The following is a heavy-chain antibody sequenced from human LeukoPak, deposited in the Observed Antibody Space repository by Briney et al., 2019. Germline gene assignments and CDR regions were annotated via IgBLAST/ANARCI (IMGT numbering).Heavy chain of an antibody. D-gene: IGHD5-18*01. V-gene: IGHV4-39*07. CDR2: IYYSGST. Sequence: SETLSLTCTVSGASVSGSAYYWGWIRQPPGKGLEWIGNIYYSGSTYYNESLESRVTISIDTSKNQFFLKLSSVTAADTAVYYCAGGYSYGSTYYYMDVWGKGTTVTISS. CDR1: GASVSGSAYY. CDR3: AGGYSYGSTYYYMDV. J-gene: IGHJ6*03.